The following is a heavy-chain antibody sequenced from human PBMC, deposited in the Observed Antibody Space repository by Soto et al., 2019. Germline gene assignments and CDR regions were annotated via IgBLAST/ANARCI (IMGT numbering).Heavy chain of an antibody. J-gene: IGHJ6*03. CDR2: ISYDGSNK. Sequence: GGSLRLSCAASGFTFSSYGMHWVRQAPGKGLEWVAVISYDGSNKYYADSVKGRFTISRDNSKNTLYLQMNSLRAEDTAVYYCAKDLQYYYYMDVWGKGTTVTVSS. V-gene: IGHV3-30*18. CDR1: GFTFSSYG. CDR3: AKDLQYYYYMDV.